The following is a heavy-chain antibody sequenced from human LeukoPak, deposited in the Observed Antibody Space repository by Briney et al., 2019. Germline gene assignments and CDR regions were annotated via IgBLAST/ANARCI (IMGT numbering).Heavy chain of an antibody. D-gene: IGHD3-9*01. CDR2: IKQDGSEK. Sequence: GSLRLSCAASGFTFSSYWMSWVRQAPGKGLEWVANIKQDGSEKYYVDSVEGRFTTSRDNAKNSLYLQMNSLRAEDTAVYYCARDLRLRYFDWIAWGQGTLVTVSS. J-gene: IGHJ4*02. V-gene: IGHV3-7*01. CDR1: GFTFSSYW. CDR3: ARDLRLRYFDWIA.